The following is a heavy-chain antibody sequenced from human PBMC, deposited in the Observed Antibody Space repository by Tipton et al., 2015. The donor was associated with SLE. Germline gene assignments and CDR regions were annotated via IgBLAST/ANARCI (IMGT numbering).Heavy chain of an antibody. J-gene: IGHJ4*02. D-gene: IGHD1-26*01. CDR3: ARAKWEPDY. Sequence: QSGPEVKKPGASVKVSCKASGYTFSDYNTNWVRQAPGQGLEWMGWMNPTNANTGSTHKFQGRVTLTMDTSTSTAYMELNNLRSEDTAVYYCARAKWEPDYWGQGTLVSVSS. CDR2: MNPTNANT. V-gene: IGHV1-8*01. CDR1: GYTFSDYN.